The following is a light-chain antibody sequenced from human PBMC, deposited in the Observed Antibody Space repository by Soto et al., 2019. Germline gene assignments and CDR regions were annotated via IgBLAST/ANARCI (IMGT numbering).Light chain of an antibody. CDR2: STS. CDR3: QQYNDRPGT. V-gene: IGKV3-15*01. CDR1: LSVSTN. J-gene: IGKJ1*01. Sequence: EIVMTQSPAPLSVSPGQRATLSCRASLSVSTNLAWFQQKPGQAPRLLIYSTSTRATGIPVRFSGSGSGTEFTLTISSLQCEDFAVYYCQQYNDRPGTFGQGTKVEIK.